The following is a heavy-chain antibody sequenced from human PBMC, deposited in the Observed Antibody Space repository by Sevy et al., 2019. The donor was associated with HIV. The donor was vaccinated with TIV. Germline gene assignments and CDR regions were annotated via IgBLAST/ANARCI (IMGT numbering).Heavy chain of an antibody. CDR2: ISSSSADI. CDR1: GFTFSNYN. CDR3: ARDLLVGSTYVFDI. Sequence: GGSLRLSRAASGFTFSNYNMNWVRQAPGEGLKWVSSISSSSADIYYTDSVKGRFTVSRDNSRKSLFLQMNGLSAEDTALYYCARDLLVGSTYVFDIWGRGTMVTVSS. D-gene: IGHD1-26*01. V-gene: IGHV3-21*01. J-gene: IGHJ3*02.